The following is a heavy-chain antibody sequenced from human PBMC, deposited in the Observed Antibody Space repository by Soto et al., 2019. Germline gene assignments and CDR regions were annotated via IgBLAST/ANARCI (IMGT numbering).Heavy chain of an antibody. Sequence: PSETLSLTCTVSGGSISSYYWSWILPPPGKGLEWIGYIYYSGSTNYNPSLKSRVTISVDTSKNQFSLKLSSVTAADTAVYYCARDPSGYYDSSGYYPYYFDYWGQGTLVTVSS. J-gene: IGHJ4*02. CDR1: GGSISSYY. CDR3: ARDPSGYYDSSGYYPYYFDY. V-gene: IGHV4-59*01. D-gene: IGHD3-22*01. CDR2: IYYSGST.